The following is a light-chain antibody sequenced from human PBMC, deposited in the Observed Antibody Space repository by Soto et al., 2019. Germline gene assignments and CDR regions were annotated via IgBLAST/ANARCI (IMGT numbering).Light chain of an antibody. V-gene: IGKV3-20*01. Sequence: EIVMTQSPATLSVFPGARAPLSCRASQSVRSSHLAWYQQMPGQAPRLLIYGASNRATGIPDRFSGSGSGTDFTLTISRLEPEDFAVYYCQQYSSSPLTFGGGTKVDI. CDR2: GAS. CDR1: QSVRSSH. CDR3: QQYSSSPLT. J-gene: IGKJ4*01.